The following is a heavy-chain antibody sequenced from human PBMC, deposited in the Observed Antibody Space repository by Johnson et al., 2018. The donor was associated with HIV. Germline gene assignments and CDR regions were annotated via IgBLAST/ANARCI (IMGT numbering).Heavy chain of an antibody. D-gene: IGHD6-6*01. CDR3: AKVLPFEQLVPQGAFDI. Sequence: VQLVESGGGLVQPGGSLRLSCAASGFTVSSNYMSWVRQAPGKGLEWVSVLYSDGGTYYADSVKGRFTISRDNSKNTLYLQMNSLRAEDTAVYYCAKVLPFEQLVPQGAFDIWGQGTMVTVSS. V-gene: IGHV3-66*02. CDR1: GFTVSSNY. J-gene: IGHJ3*02. CDR2: LYSDGGT.